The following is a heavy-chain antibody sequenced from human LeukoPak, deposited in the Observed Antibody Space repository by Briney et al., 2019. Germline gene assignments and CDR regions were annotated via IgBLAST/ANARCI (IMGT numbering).Heavy chain of an antibody. D-gene: IGHD4-11*01. CDR3: AREGDYRPFDY. Sequence: SVKVSCKASGGTFSSYAISWVRQAPGQGLEWMGGIIPILGIANYAQKFQGRVTITADKSTSTAYMELSSLRSEDTAVYYCAREGDYRPFDYWGQGTLVTVSS. CDR1: GGTFSSYA. V-gene: IGHV1-69*10. J-gene: IGHJ4*02. CDR2: IIPILGIA.